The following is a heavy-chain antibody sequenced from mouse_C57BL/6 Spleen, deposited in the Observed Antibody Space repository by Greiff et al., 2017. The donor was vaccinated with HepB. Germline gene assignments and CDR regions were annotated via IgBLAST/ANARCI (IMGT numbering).Heavy chain of an antibody. D-gene: IGHD2-4*01. CDR1: GYAFSSYW. CDR3: ARTDDYGEAWFAY. J-gene: IGHJ3*01. Sequence: VQLQQSGAELVKPGASVKISCKASGYAFSSYWMNWVKQRPGKGLEWIGQIYPGDGDTNYNGKFKGKATLTADKSSSTAYMQLSSLTSEDSAVYFGARTDDYGEAWFAYWGQGTLVTVSA. V-gene: IGHV1-80*01. CDR2: IYPGDGDT.